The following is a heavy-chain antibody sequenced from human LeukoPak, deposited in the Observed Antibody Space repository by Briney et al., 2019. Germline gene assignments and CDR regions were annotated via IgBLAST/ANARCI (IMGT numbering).Heavy chain of an antibody. CDR2: INPSGGST. V-gene: IGHV1-46*01. J-gene: IGHJ5*02. Sequence: ASVKVSCKASGYTFTSYYMHWVRQAPGQGLEWMGIINPSGGSTSYAQKFQGRVTITADESTSTAYMELSSLRSEDTAVYYCASVFRQLGAWGQGTLVTVSS. CDR1: GYTFTSYY. D-gene: IGHD6-13*01. CDR3: ASVFRQLGA.